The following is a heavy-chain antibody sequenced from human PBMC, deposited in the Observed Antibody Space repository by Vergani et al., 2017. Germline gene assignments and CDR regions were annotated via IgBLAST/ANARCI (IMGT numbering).Heavy chain of an antibody. CDR3: AKGHGEEWELLGY. D-gene: IGHD1-26*01. V-gene: IGHV3-43*01. J-gene: IGHJ4*02. Sequence: EVQLVESGGVVVQPGGSLRLSCAASGFTFDDYTMHWVRQAPGKGLEWVSLISWDGGSTYYADSVKGRFTISRDNSKNSLYLQMNSLRTEDTALYYCAKGHGEEWELLGYWGQGTLVTVSS. CDR2: ISWDGGST. CDR1: GFTFDDYT.